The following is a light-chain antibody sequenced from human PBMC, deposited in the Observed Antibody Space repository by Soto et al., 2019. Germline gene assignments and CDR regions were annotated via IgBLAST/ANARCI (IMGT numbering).Light chain of an antibody. Sequence: EIVLTQSPGTLSLSPGERATLSCRASQSVSNNYLAWYQQKPGQAPRLLIYDASNRATGIPARFSGSGSGTEFTLTISSLQSEDFAVYYCQQYNNWPQTFGQGTKVDIK. CDR3: QQYNNWPQT. CDR1: QSVSNN. J-gene: IGKJ1*01. V-gene: IGKV3D-15*01. CDR2: DAS.